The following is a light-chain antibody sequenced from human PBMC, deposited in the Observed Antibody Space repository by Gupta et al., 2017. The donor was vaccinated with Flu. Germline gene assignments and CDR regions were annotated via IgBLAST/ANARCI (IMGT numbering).Light chain of an antibody. J-gene: IGKJ2*03. CDR1: QSADSW. CDR3: QQYKSYSGYS. CDR2: KAS. Sequence: DIQMTQSPSTLPASVGDRVTITCRASQSADSWLAWYQQKPGKAPKLLIYKASSLKSGVPSRFSGSGSGTEFTLTINCLQPDDFATYYCQQYKSYSGYSFGQGTKLEIK. V-gene: IGKV1-5*03.